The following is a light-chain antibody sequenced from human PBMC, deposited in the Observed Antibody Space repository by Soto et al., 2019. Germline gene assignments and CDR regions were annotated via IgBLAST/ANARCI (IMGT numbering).Light chain of an antibody. CDR2: GAS. CDR1: QSVSSY. V-gene: IGKV3-11*01. Sequence: EIVLTQPPATLSLSPGERATLSCRASQSVSSYLAWYQQKPGQAPRLLIYGASSRATGIPDRFSGSVSGTEFALTISSLQPYDFATYYCQQYNSYSPRTFGQGTKVDIK. J-gene: IGKJ1*01. CDR3: QQYNSYSPRT.